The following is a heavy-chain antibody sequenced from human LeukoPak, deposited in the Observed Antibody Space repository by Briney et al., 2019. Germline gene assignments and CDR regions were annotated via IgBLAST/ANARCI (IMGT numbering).Heavy chain of an antibody. CDR3: ARDIVPAALYYGMDV. CDR1: GFTFSSYA. Sequence: PGRSLRLSCAASGFTFSSYAMLWVRQAPGKGLEWVAVISYDGSNKYYADSVKGRFTISRDNSKNTLYLQMNSLRAEDTAVYYCARDIVPAALYYGMDVWGQGTTVTVSS. V-gene: IGHV3-30-3*01. CDR2: ISYDGSNK. J-gene: IGHJ6*02. D-gene: IGHD2-2*01.